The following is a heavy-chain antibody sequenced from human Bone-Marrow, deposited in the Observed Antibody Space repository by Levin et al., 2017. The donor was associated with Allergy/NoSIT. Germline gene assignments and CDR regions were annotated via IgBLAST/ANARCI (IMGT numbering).Heavy chain of an antibody. CDR2: IGTDADA. CDR1: GFTFSAYD. J-gene: IGHJ5*02. D-gene: IGHD2-2*01. V-gene: IGHV3-13*01. CDR3: VRAGTRGRYCTSMINCPGRWFDP. Sequence: PGGSLRLSCVASGFTFSAYDMHWVRQTAGGGLEWVSAIGTDADAYYPGSVKGRFTISRDNAKSSLYLQMNNLRVGDTAVYYCVRAGTRGRYCTSMINCPGRWFDPWGQGTLVTVSS.